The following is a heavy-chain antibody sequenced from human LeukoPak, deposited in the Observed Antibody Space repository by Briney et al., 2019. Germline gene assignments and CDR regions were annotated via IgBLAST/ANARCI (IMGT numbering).Heavy chain of an antibody. V-gene: IGHV3-30*18. D-gene: IGHD5-18*01. CDR3: AKGIQLDY. Sequence: PGGSLRLSCAPSGFTFSSYAMHWVRQAPGKGLEWVAVISYDGSNKYYADSVKGRFTISRDNSKNTLYLQMNSLRAEDTAVYYCAKGIQLDYWGQGTLVTVSS. CDR2: ISYDGSNK. J-gene: IGHJ4*02. CDR1: GFTFSSYA.